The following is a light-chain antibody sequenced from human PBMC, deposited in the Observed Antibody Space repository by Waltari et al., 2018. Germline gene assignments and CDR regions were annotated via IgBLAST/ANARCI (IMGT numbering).Light chain of an antibody. CDR2: GAS. J-gene: IGKJ1*01. Sequence: EIVLTPSPGTLSLSPGESAPLSSRASPSVRGSLAWFHQNAGQAPRLLIYGASSRATGIPDRFSGSGSGTDFSLTISRLEPEDFAVYYCQHYVRLPATFGQGTKVEI. V-gene: IGKV3-20*01. CDR1: PSVRGS. CDR3: QHYVRLPAT.